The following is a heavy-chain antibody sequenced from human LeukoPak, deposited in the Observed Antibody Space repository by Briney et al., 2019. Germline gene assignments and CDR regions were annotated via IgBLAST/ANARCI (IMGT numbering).Heavy chain of an antibody. J-gene: IGHJ4*02. CDR1: GYTLTELS. Sequence: ASVKVSCKVSGYTLTELSMHWVRQAPGKGLEWMGGFDPEDGETIYAQKFQGRVTMTEDTSTDTAYMELSSLRSEDTAVYYCATYSLGYCSGGSCSKFDYWGQGTLVTASS. CDR3: ATYSLGYCSGGSCSKFDY. D-gene: IGHD2-15*01. CDR2: FDPEDGET. V-gene: IGHV1-24*01.